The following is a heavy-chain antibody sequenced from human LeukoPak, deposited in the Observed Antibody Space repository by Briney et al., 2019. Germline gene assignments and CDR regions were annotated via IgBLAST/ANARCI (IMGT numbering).Heavy chain of an antibody. Sequence: GASVKVSCKASGYTFTSYDINWVRQATGQGLEWMGWMNPNSGGKGYAQKFQGRVTMTSNTSISTAYMELSSLRSEDTAVYYCARYPGFGTGLGFDPWGQGTLVTVSS. D-gene: IGHD3-10*01. V-gene: IGHV1-8*01. J-gene: IGHJ5*02. CDR2: MNPNSGGK. CDR3: ARYPGFGTGLGFDP. CDR1: GYTFTSYD.